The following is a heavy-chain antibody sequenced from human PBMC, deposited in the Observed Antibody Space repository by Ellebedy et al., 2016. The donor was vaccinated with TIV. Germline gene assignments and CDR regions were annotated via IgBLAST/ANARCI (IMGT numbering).Heavy chain of an antibody. Sequence: GESLKISCAASGFIFSDFGIHWVRQAPGKGLEWVTVISDDGNYKYYAKSVKCRFTISRDSSKNTVYLQMNSLTAEDAAVYYCARDRPITGRTSWCFDYWGQGALVTVSA. V-gene: IGHV3-30*03. D-gene: IGHD1/OR15-1a*01. CDR1: GFIFSDFG. J-gene: IGHJ4*02. CDR2: ISDDGNYK. CDR3: ARDRPITGRTSWCFDY.